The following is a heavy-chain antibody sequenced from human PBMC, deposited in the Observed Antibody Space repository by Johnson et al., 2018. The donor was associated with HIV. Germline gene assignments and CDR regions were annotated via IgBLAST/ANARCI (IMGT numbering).Heavy chain of an antibody. J-gene: IGHJ3*01. Sequence: VQLVESGGGVVRPGGSLRLSCAASGFTFDDYGMSWVRQAPGKGLEWVSGINWNGGSTGYADSVKGRFTISRDNAKNTVDLQMNSLRDVDTAVYYCARLRRQKGGGAFDVWGQGTLVTVSS. CDR2: INWNGGST. V-gene: IGHV3-20*04. D-gene: IGHD3-16*01. CDR3: ARLRRQKGGGAFDV. CDR1: GFTFDDYG.